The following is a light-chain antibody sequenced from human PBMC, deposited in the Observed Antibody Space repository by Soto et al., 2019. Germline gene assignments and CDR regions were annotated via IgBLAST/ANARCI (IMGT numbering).Light chain of an antibody. CDR2: DAS. CDR1: QDINSY. V-gene: IGKV1-33*01. J-gene: IGKJ4*01. CDR3: QQYDNLLAPT. Sequence: DIQMTQSPSSLSASVGDRVTITCQASQDINSYLNWFQQKPGKAPKLLIFDASNLQTGAPSRFSGTGSGTDFTFTISGLQPEDFATYFCQQYDNLLAPTFGGGTKVDIK.